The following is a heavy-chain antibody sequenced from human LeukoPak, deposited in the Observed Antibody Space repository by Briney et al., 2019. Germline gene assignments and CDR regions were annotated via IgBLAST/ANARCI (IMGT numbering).Heavy chain of an antibody. CDR2: ISSSGSTI. Sequence: GGSLRLSCAASGFTFSDYYMSWIRQAPGKGLEWVSYISSSGSTIYYADSVKGRFTISRDNAKNSLYLQMNSLRAEDTAVYYCAKLGRYSSSRFPFDYWGQGTLVTVSS. CDR1: GFTFSDYY. J-gene: IGHJ4*02. D-gene: IGHD6-6*01. V-gene: IGHV3-11*01. CDR3: AKLGRYSSSRFPFDY.